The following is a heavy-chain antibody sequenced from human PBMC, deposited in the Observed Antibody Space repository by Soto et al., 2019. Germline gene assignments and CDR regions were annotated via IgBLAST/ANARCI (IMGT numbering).Heavy chain of an antibody. D-gene: IGHD6-19*01. CDR2: ISWNSGSI. Sequence: GGSLRLSCAASGFTFDDYAMHWVRQAPGKGLEWVSGISWNSGSIGYADSVKGRFTISRDNAKNSLYLQMNSLRAEDTALYYCAKDHAGYSSGWYLLMAFDIWGQGTMVTVSS. CDR1: GFTFDDYA. CDR3: AKDHAGYSSGWYLLMAFDI. V-gene: IGHV3-9*01. J-gene: IGHJ3*02.